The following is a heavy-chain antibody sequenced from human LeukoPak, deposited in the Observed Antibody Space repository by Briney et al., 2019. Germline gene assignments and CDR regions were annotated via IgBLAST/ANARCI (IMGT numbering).Heavy chain of an antibody. D-gene: IGHD1-7*01. CDR3: ARASITGTTEFDY. V-gene: IGHV1-8*01. J-gene: IGHJ4*02. CDR1: GYTFTSYD. Sequence: ASVKVSYKASGYTFTSYDINWVRQATGQGLEWMGWMNPNSGNTGYAQKFQGRVTMTRNTSISTAYMELSSLRSEDTAVYYCARASITGTTEFDYWGQGTLVTVSS. CDR2: MNPNSGNT.